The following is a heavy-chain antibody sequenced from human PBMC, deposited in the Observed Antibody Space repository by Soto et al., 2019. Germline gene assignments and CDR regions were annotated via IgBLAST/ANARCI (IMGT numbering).Heavy chain of an antibody. V-gene: IGHV1-8*02. J-gene: IGHJ4*02. CDR3: ARSPRGYSFGDS. Sequence: QVQLVQSGAEVKKPGASVKVSCKASGYIFTSYDINCARQATVQRLEWMGWMNPNSGNAGPVQKFQGRVTMTRNTSIGTAYMELSSLRSEDTAVYYCARSPRGYSFGDSWGQGTRVSVSS. CDR1: GYIFTSYD. D-gene: IGHD5-18*01. CDR2: MNPNSGNA.